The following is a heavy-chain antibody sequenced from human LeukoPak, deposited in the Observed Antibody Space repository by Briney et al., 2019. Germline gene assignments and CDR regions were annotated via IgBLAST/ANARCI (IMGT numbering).Heavy chain of an antibody. Sequence: PGGSLRLSCAASGFTFSSYSMNWVRQAPGKGLEWVAVISYDGSNKYYADSVKGRFTISRDNSKNTLYLQMNSLRAEDTAVYYCAKDEPIRLGYCSGGSCYSRAGKKGSPVGYFQHWGQGTLVTVSS. CDR1: GFTFSSYS. J-gene: IGHJ1*01. D-gene: IGHD2-15*01. CDR3: AKDEPIRLGYCSGGSCYSRAGKKGSPVGYFQH. CDR2: ISYDGSNK. V-gene: IGHV3-30*18.